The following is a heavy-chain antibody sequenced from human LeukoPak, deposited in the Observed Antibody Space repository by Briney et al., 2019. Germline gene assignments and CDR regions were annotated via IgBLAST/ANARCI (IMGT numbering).Heavy chain of an antibody. D-gene: IGHD6-19*01. J-gene: IGHJ4*02. V-gene: IGHV3-23*01. CDR2: ISGSGGST. CDR1: GGSFSGYY. CDR3: AKLLPRGTGIAVAGPDY. Sequence: ETLSLTCAVYGGSFSGYYWSWVRQAPGKGLEWVSAISGSGGSTYYADSVKGRFTISRDNSKNTLYLQMNSLRAEDTAVYYCAKLLPRGTGIAVAGPDYWGQGTLVTVSS.